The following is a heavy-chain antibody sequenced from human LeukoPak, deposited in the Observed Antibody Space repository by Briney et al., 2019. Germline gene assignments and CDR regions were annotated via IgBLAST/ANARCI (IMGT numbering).Heavy chain of an antibody. J-gene: IGHJ4*02. Sequence: PGGSLRLSCAASGFTFSGYAMTWVRQAPGKGLEWVSGISKSGVSTDYADSVKGRFTISRDNSKNRLYLQMNSLRAEDTAVYYCAKSGSGTYYNPDFDYWGQGTLVTVSS. CDR3: AKSGSGTYYNPDFDY. CDR2: ISKSGVST. CDR1: GFTFSGYA. D-gene: IGHD3-10*01. V-gene: IGHV3-23*01.